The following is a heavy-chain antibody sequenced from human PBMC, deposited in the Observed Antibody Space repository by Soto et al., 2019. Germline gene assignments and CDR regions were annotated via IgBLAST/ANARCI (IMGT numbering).Heavy chain of an antibody. CDR1: GYRFSDYY. CDR2: INPVSGGT. CDR3: ARDGRTPRFGLKHEHWFDP. V-gene: IGHV1-2*02. Sequence: QVQLVQSGPEVKKPGAAVKVSCKASGYRFSDYYLHWVRQAPGQGLEWMAWINPVSGGTNYAQKLKGRVTMTGDTSTSTVYLELTGLRHDDTAVYYCARDGRTPRFGLKHEHWFDPWGQGTLVTVSS. J-gene: IGHJ5*02. D-gene: IGHD3-16*01.